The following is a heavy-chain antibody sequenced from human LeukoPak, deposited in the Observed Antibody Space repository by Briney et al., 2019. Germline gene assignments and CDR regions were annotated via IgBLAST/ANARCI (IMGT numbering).Heavy chain of an antibody. D-gene: IGHD3-10*01. CDR3: ARHRGSGSPYFDY. V-gene: IGHV4-59*08. Sequence: SETLSLTCTVSGDSIINYYWTWIRQSPGKGLEWIGYIDYSGSTKYNPSLKGRVTISVDTSKNQFSLKLSSVTAADTAVYYCARHRGSGSPYFDYWGQGTLVTVSS. J-gene: IGHJ4*02. CDR1: GDSIINYY. CDR2: IDYSGST.